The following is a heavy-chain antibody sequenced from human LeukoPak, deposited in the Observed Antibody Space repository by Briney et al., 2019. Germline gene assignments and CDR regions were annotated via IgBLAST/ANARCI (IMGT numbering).Heavy chain of an antibody. Sequence: GGSLRLSCAASGFTFSGSAMHWVRQAPGKGLEWVGRIKSKTDGGTTDYAAPVKGRFTISRDDSKNTLYLQMNSLKTEDTAVYYCTTEFEYSSSSGLDYWGQGTLVTVSS. CDR1: GFTFSGSA. CDR2: IKSKTDGGTT. J-gene: IGHJ4*02. D-gene: IGHD6-6*01. CDR3: TTEFEYSSSSGLDY. V-gene: IGHV3-15*07.